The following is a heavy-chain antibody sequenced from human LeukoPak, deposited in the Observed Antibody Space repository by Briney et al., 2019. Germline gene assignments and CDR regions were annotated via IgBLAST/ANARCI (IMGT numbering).Heavy chain of an antibody. CDR2: INTDGSST. J-gene: IGHJ4*02. Sequence: GRSLRLSCAASGFTFSSYWMHWVRQAPGKGLVWVSRINTDGSSTSYADSVKGRFTISRDNAKNTLYLQMNSLRAEDTAVYYCARPTFYCSSTSCSSLRYWGQGTLVTVSS. D-gene: IGHD2-2*01. CDR1: GFTFSSYW. V-gene: IGHV3-74*01. CDR3: ARPTFYCSSTSCSSLRY.